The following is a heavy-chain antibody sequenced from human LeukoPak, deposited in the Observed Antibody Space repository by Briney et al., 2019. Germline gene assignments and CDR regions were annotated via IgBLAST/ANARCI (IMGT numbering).Heavy chain of an antibody. J-gene: IGHJ4*02. D-gene: IGHD3-10*01. CDR3: VRITSPGY. V-gene: IGHV4-39*01. Sequence: SETLSLTCTVSGGSFSSSSYFWGWIRQPPGKGLEWIGSIYYSGSTYYNPSLKSRVTISVDTSNNQFPLMLSSVTAADTAVYYCVRITSPGYWGQGTLVTVSS. CDR2: IYYSGST. CDR1: GGSFSSSSYF.